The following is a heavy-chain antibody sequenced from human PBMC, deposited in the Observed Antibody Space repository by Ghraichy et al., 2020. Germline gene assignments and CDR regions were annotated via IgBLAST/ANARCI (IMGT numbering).Heavy chain of an antibody. Sequence: SQTLSLTCTVSGGSVSSGDYYWSWIRQPPGKGLEWIGYIYYFSGSTDYNPSLESRVTMSIDTSKNQFSLKVTPVTAADTAVYYCARAQDYLQTSGSAFDFWGQGTLVTVSS. J-gene: IGHJ4*02. V-gene: IGHV4-30-4*01. CDR2: IYYFSGST. D-gene: IGHD3-22*01. CDR1: GGSVSSGDYY. CDR3: ARAQDYLQTSGSAFDF.